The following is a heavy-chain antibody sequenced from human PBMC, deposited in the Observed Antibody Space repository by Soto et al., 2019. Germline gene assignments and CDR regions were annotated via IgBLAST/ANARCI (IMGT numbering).Heavy chain of an antibody. D-gene: IGHD3-22*01. J-gene: IGHJ4*02. CDR3: ARKKDSSGYWD. CDR2: IYYSGSS. CDR1: GYFLISSNW. V-gene: IGHV4-28*01. Sequence: SEALSLTCAVSGYFLISSNWWGWIRHPPGKGLEWIGYIYYSGSSSYNPSLKSRVTMSLDTSNNQFSLKLNSVTAVDTAVYYCARKKDSSGYWDWGQGTLVTVSS.